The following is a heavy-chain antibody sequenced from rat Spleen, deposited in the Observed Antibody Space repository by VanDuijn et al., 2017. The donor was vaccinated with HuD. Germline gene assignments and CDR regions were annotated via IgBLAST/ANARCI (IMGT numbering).Heavy chain of an antibody. CDR3: TTGVY. V-gene: IGHV5-27*01. CDR2: ISPSGGST. Sequence: EVQLAESGGGLVQPGRSMKLSCTALGFTFSNYYMAWVRQAPTKGLEWVASISPSGGSTYYRDSVKGRFTISRDNAKSTLYLQMDSLRSEDTATYYCTTGVYWGQGVMVTVSS. CDR1: GFTFSNYY. J-gene: IGHJ2*01.